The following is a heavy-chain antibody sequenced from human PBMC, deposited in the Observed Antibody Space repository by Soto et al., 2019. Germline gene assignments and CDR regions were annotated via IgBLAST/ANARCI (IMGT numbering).Heavy chain of an antibody. D-gene: IGHD3-3*01. CDR2: IYYSGST. J-gene: IGHJ6*02. CDR3: ARRVTYDFWSLSGYYYYGMDV. V-gene: IGHV4-39*01. CDR1: GGSISSSSYY. Sequence: PSETLSPTCTVSGGSISSSSYYWGWIRQPPGKGLEWIGSIYYSGSTYYNPSLKSRVTISVDTSKNQFSLKLSSVTAADTAVYYCARRVTYDFWSLSGYYYYGMDVWGQGTTVTVSS.